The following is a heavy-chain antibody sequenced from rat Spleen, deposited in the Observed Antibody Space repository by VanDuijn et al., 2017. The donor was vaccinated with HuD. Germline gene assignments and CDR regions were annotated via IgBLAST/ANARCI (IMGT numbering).Heavy chain of an antibody. CDR3: ARYRDYGYNYFFDY. CDR1: GYSITSSYR. D-gene: IGHD1-9*01. J-gene: IGHJ2*01. CDR2: INSAGTT. Sequence: EVQLQESGPGLVKPSQSLSLTCSVTGYSITSSYRWNWIRKFPGNKLEWMGYINSAGTTNYNPSLKSRISITRDTSKNQFFVQVNSITTEDTATYYCARYRDYGYNYFFDYWGQGVMVTVSS. V-gene: IGHV3-3*01.